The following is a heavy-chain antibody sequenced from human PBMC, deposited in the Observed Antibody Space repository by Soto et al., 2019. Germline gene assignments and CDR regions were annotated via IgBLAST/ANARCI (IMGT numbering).Heavy chain of an antibody. CDR1: GGTFSSYS. CDR3: ARGRAYGVDAFDI. J-gene: IGHJ3*02. Sequence: SVKVSCKASGGTFSSYSIRWVRQAPGQGLEWMGGIIPIFGTANYAQKFQGRVTITADESTSTAYMELSSLRSEDTAVYYCARGRAYGVDAFDIWGQGTMVTVSS. V-gene: IGHV1-69*13. CDR2: IIPIFGTA. D-gene: IGHD4-17*01.